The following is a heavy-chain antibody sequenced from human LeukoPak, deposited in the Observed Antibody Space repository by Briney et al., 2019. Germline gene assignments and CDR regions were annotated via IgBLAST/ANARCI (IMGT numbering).Heavy chain of an antibody. J-gene: IGHJ6*03. CDR1: GYSFTNYW. CDR2: IYPGDSDA. D-gene: IGHD5-12*01. CDR3: ARQGGYSGYVGGYMDV. V-gene: IGHV5-51*01. Sequence: GESLKISCKGSGYSFTNYWIGWVRQMPGKGLEWMGIIYPGDSDASYSPSFQGQVTISADRSISTAYLQWSSLKASDTAIYYCARQGGYSGYVGGYMDVWGKGTTVTISS.